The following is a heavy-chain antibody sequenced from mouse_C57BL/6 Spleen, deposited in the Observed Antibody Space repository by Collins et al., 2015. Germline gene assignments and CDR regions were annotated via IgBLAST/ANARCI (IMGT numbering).Heavy chain of an antibody. V-gene: IGHV10-1*01. CDR3: VRQNYSNPFAY. D-gene: IGHD2-5*01. Sequence: EVQLVESGGGLVQPKGSLKLSCAASGFSFNIYAMNWVRQAPGKGLEWVARIRSKSNNYATYYADSLKDRFTISRDDSESMLYLQMNDLKTEDTAMYYCVRQNYSNPFAYWGQGTLVTVSA. J-gene: IGHJ3*01. CDR1: GFSFNIYA. CDR2: IRSKSNNYAT.